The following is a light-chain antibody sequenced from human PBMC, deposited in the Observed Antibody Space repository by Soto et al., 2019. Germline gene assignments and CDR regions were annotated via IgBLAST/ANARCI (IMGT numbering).Light chain of an antibody. CDR3: QQYNNWPYT. Sequence: EIVMTQSPATLSVSPGERATLSCRASQTVSSNLAWYQQKRGQAPRLFIYGASTRATGIPDRFSGSGSGTDFTLTISSLQSEDFAVYYCQQYNNWPYTFGQGTKLEIK. CDR2: GAS. V-gene: IGKV3-15*01. CDR1: QTVSSN. J-gene: IGKJ2*01.